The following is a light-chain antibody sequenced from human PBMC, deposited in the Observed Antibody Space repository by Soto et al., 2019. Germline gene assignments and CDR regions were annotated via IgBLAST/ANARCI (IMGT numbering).Light chain of an antibody. V-gene: IGLV1-40*01. CDR2: GNS. Sequence: QAVVTQPPSVSGAPGQRVTISCTESSSNIGAGYDVHWYQQLPGTAPKLLIYGNSNRPSGVPDRFSGSKSGTSASLAITGLQAEDEADYYCQSYDSSLSGFWVFGGGTKLTVL. CDR3: QSYDSSLSGFWV. J-gene: IGLJ3*02. CDR1: SSNIGAGYD.